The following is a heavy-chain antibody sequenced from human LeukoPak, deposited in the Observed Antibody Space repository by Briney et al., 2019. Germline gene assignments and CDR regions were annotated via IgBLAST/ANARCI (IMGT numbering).Heavy chain of an antibody. V-gene: IGHV4-34*01. CDR1: GGSFSGYY. Sequence: SETLSLTCAVYGGSFSGYYWSWIRQPPGKGLEWIGEINHSGSTNYNPSLKSRVTISVDTSKNQFSLKLSSVTAADTAVYYCAGGSGSYNYYGMDVWGQGTTVTVSS. CDR3: AGGSGSYNYYGMDV. CDR2: INHSGST. D-gene: IGHD3-10*01. J-gene: IGHJ6*02.